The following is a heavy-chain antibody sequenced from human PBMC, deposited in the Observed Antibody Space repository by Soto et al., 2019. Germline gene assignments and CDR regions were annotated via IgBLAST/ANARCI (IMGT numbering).Heavy chain of an antibody. CDR1: GGTFSSYD. CDR3: AKNPENYYYGMDV. CDR2: IIPIFGTA. Sequence: QVQLVQSGAEVKKPGSSVKVSCKASGGTFSSYDISWVRQAPGQGLEWMGGIIPIFGTADYAQKFQGRVTITADESTSTAYVELSSLRSEDTAVYDCAKNPENYYYGMDVWGQGTTVTVSS. J-gene: IGHJ6*02. V-gene: IGHV1-69*12.